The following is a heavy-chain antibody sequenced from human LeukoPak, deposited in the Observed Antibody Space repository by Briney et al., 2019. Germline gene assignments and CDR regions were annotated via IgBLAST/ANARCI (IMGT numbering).Heavy chain of an antibody. V-gene: IGHV3-11*04. CDR3: ARMHYYDSSGWPPVYYYYYYMDV. CDR1: GFTFSDYY. CDR2: ISSSGSTI. D-gene: IGHD3-22*01. J-gene: IGHJ6*03. Sequence: PGGSLRLSCAASGFTFSDYYMSWIRQAPGKGLEWVSYISSSGSTIYYADSVKGRFTISRDNAKNSLYLQMNSLRAEDTAVYYCARMHYYDSSGWPPVYYYYYYMDVWGKGTTVTVSS.